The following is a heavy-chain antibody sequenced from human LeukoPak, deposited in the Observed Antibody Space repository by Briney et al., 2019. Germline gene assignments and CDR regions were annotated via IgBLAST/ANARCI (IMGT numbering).Heavy chain of an antibody. Sequence: ASVKVSCKASGYTFTSSGLIWVRQAPGQGLEWMGWINPNSGGTNYAQKFQGRVTMTRDTSISTAYMELSRLRSDDTAVYYCARVSRRYNWNDVNYYYYMDVWGKGTTVTVSS. V-gene: IGHV1-2*02. D-gene: IGHD1-1*01. CDR3: ARVSRRYNWNDVNYYYYMDV. CDR1: GYTFTSSG. CDR2: INPNSGGT. J-gene: IGHJ6*03.